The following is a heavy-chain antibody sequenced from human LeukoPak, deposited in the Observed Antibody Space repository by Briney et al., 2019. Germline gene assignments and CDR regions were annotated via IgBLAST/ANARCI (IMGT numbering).Heavy chain of an antibody. CDR1: GFTFSSYG. CDR2: IWYDGSNK. Sequence: GRYLRLSCAASGFTFSSYGMHWVRQAPGKGLEWVAVIWYDGSNKYYADSVKGRFTISRDNSKNTLYLQMNSLRAEDTAVHYCAKVSPPIVVVPAAMDVWGQGTTVTVSS. D-gene: IGHD2-2*01. CDR3: AKVSPPIVVVPAAMDV. J-gene: IGHJ6*02. V-gene: IGHV3-33*06.